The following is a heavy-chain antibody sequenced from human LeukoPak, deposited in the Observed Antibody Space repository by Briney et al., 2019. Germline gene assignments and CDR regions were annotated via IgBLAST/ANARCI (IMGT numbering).Heavy chain of an antibody. CDR2: ISAYNGDT. Sequence: RASVKVSCKASGYTFTSYGISWVRQAPGQGLEWMGWISAYNGDTNYAQKLQGRVTMTTDTSTSTAYMELRSLRSDDTAVYYCARVPPNGQWLVTAPDYWGQGTLVTVSS. V-gene: IGHV1-18*01. CDR1: GYTFTSYG. CDR3: ARVPPNGQWLVTAPDY. J-gene: IGHJ4*02. D-gene: IGHD6-19*01.